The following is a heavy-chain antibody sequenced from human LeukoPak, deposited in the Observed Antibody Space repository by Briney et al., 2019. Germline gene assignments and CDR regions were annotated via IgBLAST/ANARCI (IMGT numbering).Heavy chain of an antibody. V-gene: IGHV1-18*01. CDR2: ISPYSGHT. CDR3: ARDGYRSIDY. D-gene: IGHD5-12*01. J-gene: IGHJ4*02. Sequence: ASVKVSCKASGYTFTNYGISWVRQAPGQGLEWMGWISPYSGHTDYAQNLQVRVTMTTDTSTTTAYMELRSLRSDGTAVYYCARDGYRSIDYWGQGTLVSVSS. CDR1: GYTFTNYG.